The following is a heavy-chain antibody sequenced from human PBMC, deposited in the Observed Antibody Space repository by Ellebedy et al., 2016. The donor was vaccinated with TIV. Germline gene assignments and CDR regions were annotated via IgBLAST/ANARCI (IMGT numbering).Heavy chain of an antibody. CDR2: INHSGST. Sequence: SETLSLTCTVSRGSTTSYYWSWIRQPPGKGLELIGEINHSGSTNYIKSRVTISVDTSKNQFSLKLTSVTAADTAVYYCARGLPKPMAAFDIWGQGTMVTVSS. CDR3: ARGLPKPMAAFDI. J-gene: IGHJ3*02. D-gene: IGHD5-24*01. V-gene: IGHV4-34*01. CDR1: RGSTTSYY.